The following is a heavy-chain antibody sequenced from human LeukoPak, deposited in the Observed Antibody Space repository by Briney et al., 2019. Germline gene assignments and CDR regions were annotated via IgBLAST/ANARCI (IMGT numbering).Heavy chain of an antibody. D-gene: IGHD5-18*01. CDR3: ARDAGYGYDRFDY. V-gene: IGHV3-7*01. Sequence: GGSLRLSCAASGFTFSSYEMNWVRQAPGKGLEWVANIKEDGSDENYVESMKGRYTISRDNAQNSLYLQMNRLGVEDTAVYYCARDAGYGYDRFDYWGQGTQVTVSS. CDR1: GFTFSSYE. CDR2: IKEDGSDE. J-gene: IGHJ4*02.